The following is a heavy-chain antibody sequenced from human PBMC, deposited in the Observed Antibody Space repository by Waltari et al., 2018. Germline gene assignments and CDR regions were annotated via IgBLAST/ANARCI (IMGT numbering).Heavy chain of an antibody. CDR1: GFTFSSYA. D-gene: IGHD2-2*01. CDR2: ISGSGGST. V-gene: IGHV3-23*01. CDR3: AKDIVVVPAATPGWFDP. Sequence: EVQLLESGGGLVQPGGSLRLSCAASGFTFSSYAMRWVRQAPGKGLEWVSAISGSGGSTYYADSVKGRFTISRDNSKNTLYLQMNSLRAEDTAVYYCAKDIVVVPAATPGWFDPWGQGTLVTVSS. J-gene: IGHJ5*02.